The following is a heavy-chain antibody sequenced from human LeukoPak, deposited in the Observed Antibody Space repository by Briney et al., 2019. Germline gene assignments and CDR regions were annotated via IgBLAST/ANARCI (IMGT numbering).Heavy chain of an antibody. CDR2: IYYSGTT. Sequence: SETLSLTCTVSGGSMNSTSYYWGWIRQPPGKGPDWIANIYYSGTTYYNSSLKSRVYISVDTYKNQFSLKLISVTAADTAAYYCARHRGLGVMSPYSDYWGQGTLVTVSS. CDR3: ARHRGLGVMSPYSDY. CDR1: GGSMNSTSYY. J-gene: IGHJ4*02. D-gene: IGHD3-3*01. V-gene: IGHV4-39*01.